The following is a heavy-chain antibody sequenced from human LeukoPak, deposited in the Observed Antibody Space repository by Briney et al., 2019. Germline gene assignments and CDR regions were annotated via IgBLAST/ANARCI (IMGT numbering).Heavy chain of an antibody. Sequence: SQTLSLTCAISGDSVSTTTYIWNWIRQSPSRGLEGLGRTYYRSKWNYDYADSVKSRITISPDTSENQFSLQLQFVTPEDSAVYYCARRRHANNGVDVWGPGTTVTVSS. CDR3: ARRRHANNGVDV. J-gene: IGHJ6*02. CDR1: GDSVSTTTYI. V-gene: IGHV6-1*01. CDR2: TYYRSKWNY.